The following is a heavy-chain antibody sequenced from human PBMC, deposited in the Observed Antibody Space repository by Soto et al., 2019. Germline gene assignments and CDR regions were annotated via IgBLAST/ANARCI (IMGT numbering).Heavy chain of an antibody. Sequence: VQSGAEVKKPXXSXKVSXXXXXXTFSSYAIXXXXXXXXXXXEXMVGVIPIFGTANYAQKFQGRVTITADESTSTAYMELSSLRSEDTAVYYCARAKRGWLQLFDYWGQGTLVTVSS. J-gene: IGHJ4*02. D-gene: IGHD1-1*01. CDR2: VIPIFGTA. V-gene: IGHV1-69*01. CDR3: ARAKRGWLQLFDY. CDR1: XXTFSSYA.